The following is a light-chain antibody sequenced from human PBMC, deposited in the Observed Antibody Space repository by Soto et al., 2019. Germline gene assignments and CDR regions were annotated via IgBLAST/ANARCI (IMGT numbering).Light chain of an antibody. J-gene: IGLJ1*01. V-gene: IGLV1-40*01. CDR1: SSNIGAGYD. Sequence: QSVLTQPPSVSGAPGQRVTISCTGSSSNIGAGYDVHWYQQLPGTAPKLLIYDNSNRPSGVPDRFSGSKSGTSASLAITGLQAEDEVDYYCQSYDSSLSGYVFGTGTKLTV. CDR2: DNS. CDR3: QSYDSSLSGYV.